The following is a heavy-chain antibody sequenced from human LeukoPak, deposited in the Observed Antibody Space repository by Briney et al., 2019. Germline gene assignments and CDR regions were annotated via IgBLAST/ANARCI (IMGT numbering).Heavy chain of an antibody. Sequence: GGTLRLSCVASGFTFSNYGMNWVRQAPGKGLEWVSGIVGSGVTTYYADSVKRRFTISRDNSKNTLYLHMNGLRVEDTAIYYCARDERWIQFNYWGQGTLVTVSS. CDR1: GFTFSNYG. CDR3: ARDERWIQFNY. D-gene: IGHD5-18*01. CDR2: IVGSGVTT. J-gene: IGHJ4*02. V-gene: IGHV3-23*01.